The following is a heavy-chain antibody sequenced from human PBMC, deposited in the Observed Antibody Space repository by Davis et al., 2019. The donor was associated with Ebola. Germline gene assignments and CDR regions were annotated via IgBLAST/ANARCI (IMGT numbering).Heavy chain of an antibody. J-gene: IGHJ6*02. CDR3: ARRCSSTSCYIYYYYGMDV. CDR1: GFTVSSNY. D-gene: IGHD2-2*02. V-gene: IGHV3-66*01. Sequence: GESLKISCAASGFTVSSNYMSWVRQAPGKGLEWVSVIYSGGSTYYADSVKGRFTISRDNSKNMLYLQMNSLRAEDTAVYYCARRCSSTSCYIYYYYGMDVWGQGTTVTVSS. CDR2: IYSGGST.